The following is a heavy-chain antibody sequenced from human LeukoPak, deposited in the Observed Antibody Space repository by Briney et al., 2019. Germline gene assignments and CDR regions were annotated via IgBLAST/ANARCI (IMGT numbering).Heavy chain of an antibody. CDR1: GYTFTGYY. CDR2: INPNSGGT. Sequence: ASVKVSCKSSGYTFTGYYMHWVRQAPGQGLEWMGWINPNSGGTNYAQKFQGRVTMTRDTSISAAYMELSRLRSDDTAVCYCARGEDILTGYDAFDIWGQGTMVTVSS. J-gene: IGHJ3*02. CDR3: ARGEDILTGYDAFDI. D-gene: IGHD3-9*01. V-gene: IGHV1-2*02.